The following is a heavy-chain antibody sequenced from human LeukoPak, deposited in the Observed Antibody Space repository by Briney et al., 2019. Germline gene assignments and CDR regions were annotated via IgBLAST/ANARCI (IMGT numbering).Heavy chain of an antibody. Sequence: ASVKVSCKASGYTFSNYAIHWVRQAPGQGLEWMGWINAGNGDTKYSQNLQGRVTITRDTSASIVYMELSSLRTEDTAVYYCARGLSMIAEDYWGQGTLVTVSS. J-gene: IGHJ4*02. V-gene: IGHV1-3*01. D-gene: IGHD3-22*01. CDR1: GYTFSNYA. CDR2: INAGNGDT. CDR3: ARGLSMIAEDY.